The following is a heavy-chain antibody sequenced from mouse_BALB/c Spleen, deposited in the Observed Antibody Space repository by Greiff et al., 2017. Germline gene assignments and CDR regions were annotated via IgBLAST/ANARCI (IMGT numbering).Heavy chain of an antibody. CDR3: ARDPGSYGAMDY. D-gene: IGHD1-1*02. CDR2: ISDGGSYT. CDR1: GFTFSDYY. Sequence: DVHLVESGGGLVKPGGSLKLSCAASGFTFSDYYMYWVRQTPEKRLEWVATISDGGSYTYYPDSVKGRFTISRDNAKNNLYLQMSSLKSEDTAMYYCARDPGSYGAMDYWGQGTSVTVSS. V-gene: IGHV5-4*02. J-gene: IGHJ4*01.